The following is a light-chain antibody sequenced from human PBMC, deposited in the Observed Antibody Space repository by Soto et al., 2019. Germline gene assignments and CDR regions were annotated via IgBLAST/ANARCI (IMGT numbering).Light chain of an antibody. V-gene: IGLV1-44*01. CDR2: SNK. CDR3: ATWDDSLNGYVV. Sequence: QTVVTQPPSASGTPGQRVTISCSGSSSSIGSNTVNWYQQLPGTAPKLLIYSNKQRPSGVPDRFSGSKSGTSASLAISGLQSEDEADYYCATWDDSLNGYVVFGGGTKVTVL. J-gene: IGLJ2*01. CDR1: SSSIGSNT.